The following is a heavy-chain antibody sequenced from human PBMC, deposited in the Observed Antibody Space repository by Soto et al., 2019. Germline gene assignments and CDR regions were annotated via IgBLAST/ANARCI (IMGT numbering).Heavy chain of an antibody. D-gene: IGHD2-2*01. Sequence: PGGSRRLSWSASGLSFGIYSISWFRQAPGKGLGWVGFIRVEAYGWTTEYAASVKGRFTISRDDSKVIAYLQMNSLKTEDTAVYYCCSPKPSYATSLYYFDIWGQGTLVTVSS. CDR2: IRVEAYGWTT. CDR3: CSPKPSYATSLYYFDI. CDR1: GLSFGIYS. J-gene: IGHJ4*02. V-gene: IGHV3-49*03.